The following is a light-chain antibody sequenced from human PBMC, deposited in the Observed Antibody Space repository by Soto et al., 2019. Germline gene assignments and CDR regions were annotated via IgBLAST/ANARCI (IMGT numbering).Light chain of an antibody. J-gene: IGLJ1*01. CDR1: SSDVGSYNL. V-gene: IGLV2-23*01. Sequence: ALTQPASVSGSPGQSITISCTGTSSDVGSYNLVSWYQQHPGKAPKLMIYEGSKRPSGVSNRFSGSKSGNPASLTISVLQAEDEADYYCCSYAGSSTFYVFGTGTKGTVL. CDR3: CSYAGSSTFYV. CDR2: EGS.